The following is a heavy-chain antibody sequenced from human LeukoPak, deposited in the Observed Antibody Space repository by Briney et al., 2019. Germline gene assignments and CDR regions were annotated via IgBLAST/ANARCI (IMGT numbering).Heavy chain of an antibody. J-gene: IGHJ5*02. V-gene: IGHV4-31*03. Sequence: SQTLSLTCTVSGGSISSGGYYWSWIRQHSGKGLEWIGYIYYSGSTYYNPSLKSRVTISVDTSKNQFSLKLSSVTAADTAVYYCAGYCSGGSCYSDWFDPWGQGTLVTVSS. CDR2: IYYSGST. CDR3: AGYCSGGSCYSDWFDP. CDR1: GGSISSGGYY. D-gene: IGHD2-15*01.